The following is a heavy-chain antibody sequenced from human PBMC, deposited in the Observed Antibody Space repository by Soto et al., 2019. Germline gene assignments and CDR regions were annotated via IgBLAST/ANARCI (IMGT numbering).Heavy chain of an antibody. CDR3: AAGGGLPRYH. J-gene: IGHJ5*02. CDR2: IYHSGST. V-gene: IGHV4-30-2*01. CDR1: GGSISSGGYS. D-gene: IGHD5-12*01. Sequence: QLQLQESGSGLVKPSQTLSLTCAVSGGSISSGGYSWSWIRQPPGKGLEWIGYIYHSGSTYYNPSLRSRVTISVARSKNQFSLKMSSETAADTAVYYCAAGGGLPRYHWGQGTLVTVAS.